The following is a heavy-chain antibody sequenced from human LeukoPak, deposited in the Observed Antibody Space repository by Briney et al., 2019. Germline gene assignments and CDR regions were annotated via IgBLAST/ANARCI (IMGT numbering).Heavy chain of an antibody. V-gene: IGHV3-23*01. D-gene: IGHD3-16*01. Sequence: GGSLRLSCAASGFTFSSSAMSWVRQAPGKGLEWVSTISGSGDRTYYADSVKGRFTISRDNAKNSLFLQMNSLRAEDTAVYYCVRQMIRFWFDPWGQGTQVTVSS. CDR2: ISGSGDRT. CDR1: GFTFSSSA. J-gene: IGHJ5*02. CDR3: VRQMIRFWFDP.